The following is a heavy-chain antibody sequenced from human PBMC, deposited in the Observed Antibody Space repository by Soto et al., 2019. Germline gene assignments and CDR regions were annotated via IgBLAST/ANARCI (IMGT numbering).Heavy chain of an antibody. CDR3: ARQDTALDY. CDR1: GFTFSNYT. V-gene: IGHV3-30-3*01. CDR2: MSYDESDE. Sequence: QVQLVESGGGVVQPGRSLRLSCTASGFTFSNYTIHWVRQAPGRGLEWVAVMSYDESDEFYANSVKGRFTVSRDKSKNTLYLQMNSLRGEDTAVYYCARQDTALDYWGQGTLFTVSS. J-gene: IGHJ4*02. D-gene: IGHD2-15*01.